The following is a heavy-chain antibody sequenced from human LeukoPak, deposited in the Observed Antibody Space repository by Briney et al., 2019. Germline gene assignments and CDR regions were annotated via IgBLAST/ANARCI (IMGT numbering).Heavy chain of an antibody. CDR1: GFTFSSYS. CDR2: ISSSSSYI. CDR3: ARDDHYYGSGSYFYY. Sequence: GGSLRLSCAASGFTFSSYSMNWVRQAPGKGLEWVSSISSSSSYIYYADSVKGRFTISRDNAKNSLYLQMNSLRAEDTAVYYCARDDHYYGSGSYFYYWGQGTLVTVSS. V-gene: IGHV3-21*01. J-gene: IGHJ4*02. D-gene: IGHD3-10*01.